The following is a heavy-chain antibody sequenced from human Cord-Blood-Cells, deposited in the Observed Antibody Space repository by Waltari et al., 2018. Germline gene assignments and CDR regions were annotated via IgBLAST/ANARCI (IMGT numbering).Heavy chain of an antibody. CDR1: GGSISSSSYY. D-gene: IGHD3-22*01. V-gene: IGHV4-39*01. J-gene: IGHJ4*02. Sequence: QLQLQESGPGLVKPSETLSLTCTVSGGSISSSSYYWGWIRQPPGKGLEWIGSIYYSGINYYNPSLKSRVTISVDTSKNQFSLKLCSVTTADTAVYYCARLTYDSSGYFIDYWGQGTLVTVSS. CDR3: ARLTYDSSGYFIDY. CDR2: IYYSGIN.